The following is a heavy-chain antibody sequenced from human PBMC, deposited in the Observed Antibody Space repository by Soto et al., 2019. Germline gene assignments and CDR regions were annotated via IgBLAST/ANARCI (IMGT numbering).Heavy chain of an antibody. V-gene: IGHV3-11*06. CDR1: GFTFSDYY. CDR2: ISSSSSYT. D-gene: IGHD6-13*01. J-gene: IGHJ3*02. Sequence: PGGSLRLSCAASGFTFSDYYMSWIRQAPWKGLEWVSYISSSSSYTNYADSVKGRFTISRDNAKNSLYLQMNSLRAEDTAVYYCAREIGAANIDDAFDIWGQGTMVTVSS. CDR3: AREIGAANIDDAFDI.